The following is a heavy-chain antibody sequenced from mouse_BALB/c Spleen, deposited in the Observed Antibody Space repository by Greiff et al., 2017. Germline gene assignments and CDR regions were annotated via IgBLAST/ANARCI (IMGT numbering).Heavy chain of an antibody. J-gene: IGHJ2*01. V-gene: IGHV1-55*01. D-gene: IGHD2-3*01. CDR2: IYPGSGST. Sequence: QVQLQQPGAELVKPGTSVKLSCKASGYNFTRYWLNWVKLRPGQGLEWIGDIYPGSGSTNYNEKFKSKATLTVDTSSSTAYMQLSSLASEDSALYYCARGWLRYYFDYWGQGTTLTVSA. CDR1: GYNFTRYW. CDR3: ARGWLRYYFDY.